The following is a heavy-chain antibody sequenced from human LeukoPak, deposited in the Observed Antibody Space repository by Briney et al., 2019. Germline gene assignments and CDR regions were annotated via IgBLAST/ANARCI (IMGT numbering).Heavy chain of an antibody. CDR1: GGSFSGYY. J-gene: IGHJ4*02. D-gene: IGHD3-10*01. V-gene: IGHV4-34*01. Sequence: PSEPLSLTCAVYGGSFSGYYGSWFPQPPGRGLEGMGEINHSGSTNYNPSLKSRVTISVDTSKNQFSLKLSSVTAADTAVYYCARGQGSGSYYPCFDYWGQGTLVTVSS. CDR2: INHSGST. CDR3: ARGQGSGSYYPCFDY.